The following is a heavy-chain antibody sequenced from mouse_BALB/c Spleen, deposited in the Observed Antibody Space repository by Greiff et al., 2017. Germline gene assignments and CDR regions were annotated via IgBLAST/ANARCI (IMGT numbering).Heavy chain of an antibody. J-gene: IGHJ3*01. CDR1: GYAFSSYW. CDR2: IYPGDGDT. CDR3: ARRGYGNSAWFAY. Sequence: QVQLQQSGAELVRPGSSVKISCKASGYAFSSYWMNWVKQRPGQGLEWIGQIYPGDGDTNYNGKFKGKATLTADKSSSTAYMQLSSLTSEDSAVYFCARRGYGNSAWFAYWGQGTLVTVSA. V-gene: IGHV1-80*01. D-gene: IGHD2-10*02.